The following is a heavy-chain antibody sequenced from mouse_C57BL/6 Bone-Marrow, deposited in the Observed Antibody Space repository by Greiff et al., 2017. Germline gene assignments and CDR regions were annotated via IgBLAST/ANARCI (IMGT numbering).Heavy chain of an antibody. D-gene: IGHD1-1*01. J-gene: IGHJ3*01. CDR1: GYTFTSYW. CDR3: ARFDSSVFAY. V-gene: IGHV1-61*01. Sequence: QVQLQQPGAELVRPGSSVKLSCKASGYTFTSYWMDWVKQRPGQGLEWIGNIYPSDSETHYNQKFKDKATLTVDKSSSTAYMQLSSLTSEDSAVYYCARFDSSVFAYWGQGTLVTVSA. CDR2: IYPSDSET.